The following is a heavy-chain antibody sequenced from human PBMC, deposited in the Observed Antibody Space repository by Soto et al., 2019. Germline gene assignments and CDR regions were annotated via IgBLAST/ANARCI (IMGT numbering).Heavy chain of an antibody. CDR2: IYYTGTT. D-gene: IGHD4-17*01. J-gene: IGHJ4*02. Sequence: QVHLQESGPGLVKPWETLSLTCIVSGSSMSPYYWTWIRQPPGKGLEWVGNIYYTGTTKYNPSLKSRVTMSVDMSKNHCSLKLSSVIAADTALYFCARVGGYYGDYPNFDYWGQGALVTVSS. V-gene: IGHV4-59*01. CDR1: GSSMSPYY. CDR3: ARVGGYYGDYPNFDY.